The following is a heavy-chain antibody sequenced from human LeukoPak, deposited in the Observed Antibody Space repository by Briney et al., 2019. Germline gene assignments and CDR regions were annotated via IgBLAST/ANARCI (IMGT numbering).Heavy chain of an antibody. V-gene: IGHV3-30*18. D-gene: IGHD2-2*01. CDR3: AKGPLRGTAAAIDY. CDR2: ISYDGRNK. J-gene: IGHJ4*02. CDR1: GFTFNNYG. Sequence: GKSLRLSCAASGFTFNNYGMHWVRQAPGKGLEWVAVISYDGRNKHYPDSVKGRFTVSRDISTDTLWLQMDSLRTEDTAVYYCAKGPLRGTAAAIDYWGQGTLVTVSS.